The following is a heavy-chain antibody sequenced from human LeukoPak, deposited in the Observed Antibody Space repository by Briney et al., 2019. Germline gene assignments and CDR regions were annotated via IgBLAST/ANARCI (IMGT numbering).Heavy chain of an antibody. CDR1: GFTFSTYE. D-gene: IGHD3-10*01. Sequence: GGSLRLSYATSGFTFSTYEMTWVRQAPGKGLEWVSYISSSGSTIYYADSVKGRFTISRDNAKNSLYLQMNSLRAEDTAVYYCARDLRGSPWAFDFWGQGTLVTVSS. CDR2: ISSSGSTI. V-gene: IGHV3-48*03. J-gene: IGHJ5*01. CDR3: ARDLRGSPWAFDF.